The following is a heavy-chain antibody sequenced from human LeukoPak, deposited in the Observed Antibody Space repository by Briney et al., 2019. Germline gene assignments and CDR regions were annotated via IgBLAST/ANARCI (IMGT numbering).Heavy chain of an antibody. CDR3: AKHGLPLVVISAPLDY. CDR2: ISWHGRST. J-gene: IGHJ4*02. D-gene: IGHD2-15*01. CDR1: GFTFDDYG. V-gene: IGHV3-20*04. Sequence: GGSLRLSCTASGFTFDDYGMTWVRQAPGKGLEWVSGISWHGRSTTYADSVKGRFTISRDNSKNTLYPQMGSLRAEDTAVYYCAKHGLPLVVISAPLDYWGQGTLVTVAS.